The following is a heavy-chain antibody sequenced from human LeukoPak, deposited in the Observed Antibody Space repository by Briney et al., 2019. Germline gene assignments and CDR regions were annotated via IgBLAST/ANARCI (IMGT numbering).Heavy chain of an antibody. CDR1: GGSISSGGYS. Sequence: SETLSLTCAVSGGSISSGGYSWSWIRQPPGKGLEWIGYIYHSGSTYYNPSLKSRVTISVDRSKNQFSLKLSSVTAADTAVYYCASGPYYDYVWGSYRYGFAFDIWGQGTMVTVSS. CDR3: ASGPYYDYVWGSYRYGFAFDI. V-gene: IGHV4-30-2*01. CDR2: IYHSGST. D-gene: IGHD3-16*02. J-gene: IGHJ3*02.